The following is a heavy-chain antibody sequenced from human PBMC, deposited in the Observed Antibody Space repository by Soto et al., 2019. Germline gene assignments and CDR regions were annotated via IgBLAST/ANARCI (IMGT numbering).Heavy chain of an antibody. V-gene: IGHV4-34*01. D-gene: IGHD3-3*01. Sequence: PSETLSLTCAVYGGSVNGYYWNWIRQPPGKGLEWIGEINHTGGTNYNPSLKSRVTISVDTSKSQFSLKLSSVTAADTAVYYCARGRKYYDFWSGYSHPRYYFNYWGQGTLVTVSS. CDR3: ARGRKYYDFWSGYSHPRYYFNY. CDR2: INHTGGT. J-gene: IGHJ4*02. CDR1: GGSVNGYY.